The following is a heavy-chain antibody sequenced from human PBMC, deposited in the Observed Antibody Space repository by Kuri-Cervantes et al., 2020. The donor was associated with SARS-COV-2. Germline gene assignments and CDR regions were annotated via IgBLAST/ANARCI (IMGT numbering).Heavy chain of an antibody. J-gene: IGHJ2*01. V-gene: IGHV3-66*01. CDR2: IYSGGTT. Sequence: GGSLRLPCAASGFTVTSDYMTWVRQAPGKGLEWVSIIYSGGTTYYGDSVKGRFTMSRDTSKSTVYLQMDSLRVDDTAVYYCARARLGDWYFDLWGRGTMVTVSS. D-gene: IGHD3-16*01. CDR1: GFTVTSDY. CDR3: ARARLGDWYFDL.